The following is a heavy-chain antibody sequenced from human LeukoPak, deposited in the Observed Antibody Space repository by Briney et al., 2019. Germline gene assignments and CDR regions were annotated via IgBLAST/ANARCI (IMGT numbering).Heavy chain of an antibody. D-gene: IGHD4-11*01. CDR3: ARVRDYSNSPALFDY. J-gene: IGHJ4*02. V-gene: IGHV1-69*02. CDR2: IIPILGIA. CDR1: GGTFSSYT. Sequence: ASVKVSCKASGGTFSSYTISWVRQAPGQGPEWMGRIIPILGIANYAQKFQGRVVITADKSTSTAYMELSSLRSEDTAVYYCARVRDYSNSPALFDYWGQGTLVTVSS.